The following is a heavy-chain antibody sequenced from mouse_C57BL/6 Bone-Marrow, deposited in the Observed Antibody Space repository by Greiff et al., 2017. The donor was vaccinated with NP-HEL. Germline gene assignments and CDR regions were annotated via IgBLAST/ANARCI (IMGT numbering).Heavy chain of an antibody. CDR1: GYTFTSYW. D-gene: IGHD1-1*01. Sequence: QVQLQQPGAELVRPGPSVKLSCKASGYTFTSYWMHWVKQRPGQGLEWIGVIDPSDSYTNYNQKFKGKATLTVDTSSSTAYMQLSSLTSEDSAVYYCAKGRDYYGSSPWFAYWGQGTLVTVSA. J-gene: IGHJ3*01. CDR2: IDPSDSYT. V-gene: IGHV1-59*01. CDR3: AKGRDYYGSSPWFAY.